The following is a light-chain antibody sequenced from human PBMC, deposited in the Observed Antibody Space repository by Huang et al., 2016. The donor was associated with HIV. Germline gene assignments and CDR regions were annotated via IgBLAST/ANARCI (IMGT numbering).Light chain of an antibody. CDR1: HDISNS. CDR3: QQYDDLPYT. CDR2: DAS. V-gene: IGKV1-33*01. Sequence: DIQMTQFPSSLSASVGDRVTITCQASHDISNSLNWYQQKPGKAPKLLIYDASSLQTGVPSRFSGSGSGTDFSFTISSLQPEDITTYFCQQYDDLPYTFGQGTKLEIK. J-gene: IGKJ2*01.